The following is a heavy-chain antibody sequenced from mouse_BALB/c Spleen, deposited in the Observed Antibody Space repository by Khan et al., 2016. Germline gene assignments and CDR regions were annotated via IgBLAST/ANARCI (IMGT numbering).Heavy chain of an antibody. CDR2: ISYSGST. Sequence: EVELVESGPSLVKPSQTLSLTCSVTGDSITSGYWNWIRKFPGNKLEYMGYISYSGSTYYNPSLKSRISITRDTSKNQYYLQLNSVTTEDTATYYCARLAGSWFAYWGQGTLVTVSA. V-gene: IGHV3-8*02. CDR3: ARLAGSWFAY. J-gene: IGHJ3*01. CDR1: GDSITSGY. D-gene: IGHD1-1*01.